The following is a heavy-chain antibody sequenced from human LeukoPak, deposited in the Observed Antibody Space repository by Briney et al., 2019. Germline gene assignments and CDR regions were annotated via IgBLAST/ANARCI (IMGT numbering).Heavy chain of an antibody. J-gene: IGHJ5*02. CDR2: INPNSGGT. Sequence: ASAKVSCKASGYTFTGYYMHWVRHAPGQGLEWMGWINPNSGGTNYAQKFQGRVTMTRDTSISTAYMELSRLRSDDTAVYYCARTFPYSSSSAPFDPWGQGTLVTVSS. D-gene: IGHD6-6*01. V-gene: IGHV1-2*02. CDR1: GYTFTGYY. CDR3: ARTFPYSSSSAPFDP.